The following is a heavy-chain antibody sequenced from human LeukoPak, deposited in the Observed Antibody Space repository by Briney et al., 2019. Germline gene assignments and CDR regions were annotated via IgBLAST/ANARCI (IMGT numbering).Heavy chain of an antibody. Sequence: GGSLRLSCAASGFTFSSYWMSWVRQAPGKGLEWVANIKQDGSEKYYVDSVKGRFTTSRDNAKNSLYLQMNSLRAEDTALYYCAKDLWFGETHPSFDYWGQGTLVTVSS. J-gene: IGHJ4*02. D-gene: IGHD3-10*01. CDR3: AKDLWFGETHPSFDY. CDR1: GFTFSSYW. CDR2: IKQDGSEK. V-gene: IGHV3-7*03.